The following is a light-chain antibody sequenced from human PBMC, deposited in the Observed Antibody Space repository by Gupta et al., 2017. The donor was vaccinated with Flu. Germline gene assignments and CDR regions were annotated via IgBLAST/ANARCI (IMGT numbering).Light chain of an antibody. CDR2: GNT. CDR1: SSNIGAGCD. V-gene: IGLV1-40*01. Sequence: QSVLPQPPSVSGAPGQRVTISCTGSSSNIGAGCDVHWYQQLPGAAPKLLVYGNTNRPSGVPDRFSGSKSGTSASLAITGLQAEDEATYYCQSYDRTLSGYWVFGGGTKLTVL. CDR3: QSYDRTLSGYWV. J-gene: IGLJ3*02.